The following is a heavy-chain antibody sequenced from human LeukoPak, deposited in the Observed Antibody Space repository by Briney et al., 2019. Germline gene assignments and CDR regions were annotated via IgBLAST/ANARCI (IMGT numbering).Heavy chain of an antibody. V-gene: IGHV1-18*01. J-gene: IGHJ4*02. Sequence: ASVKVSCKASGYSFVGYGITWVRQAPGQGLEWMGWFNPENGNTNYAQKVQGRVTMTADTSTSTSYMELRSLRSDDTAVYYCARTSYDSSGYYSTDYWGQGTLVTVSS. CDR3: ARTSYDSSGYYSTDY. CDR2: FNPENGNT. D-gene: IGHD3-22*01. CDR1: GYSFVGYG.